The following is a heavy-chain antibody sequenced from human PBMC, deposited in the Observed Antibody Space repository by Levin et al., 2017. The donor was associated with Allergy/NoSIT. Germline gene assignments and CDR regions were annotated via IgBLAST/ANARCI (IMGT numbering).Heavy chain of an antibody. CDR3: VRDNVSALDY. J-gene: IGHJ4*02. V-gene: IGHV4-31*03. Sequence: SETLSLTCTVSGGSISSGGYYWSWIRQHPGKGLEWIGYIYYSGSTYYSPSLKSRVTISVDTSKNQFSLKLTSVTAADTAVYYCVRDNVSALDYWGQGTLVTVSS. CDR1: GGSISSGGYY. D-gene: IGHD3-10*01. CDR2: IYYSGST.